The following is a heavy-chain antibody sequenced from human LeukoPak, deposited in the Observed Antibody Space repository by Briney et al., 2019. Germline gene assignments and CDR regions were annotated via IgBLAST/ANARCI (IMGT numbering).Heavy chain of an antibody. J-gene: IGHJ4*02. CDR2: INPNSGGT. V-gene: IGHV1-2*02. CDR1: GYTFTGYY. CDR3: ARDPSGSYHLDY. D-gene: IGHD1-26*01. Sequence: ASVKVSCKASGYTFTGYYMHWVRQAPGQGLEWMGWINPNSGGTNYAQKFQGRVTMTRDTSISTAYMEPSRLRSDDTAVYYCARDPSGSYHLDYWGQGTLVTVSS.